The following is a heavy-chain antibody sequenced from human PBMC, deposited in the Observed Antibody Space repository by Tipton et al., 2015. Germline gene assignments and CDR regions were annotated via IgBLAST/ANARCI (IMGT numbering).Heavy chain of an antibody. CDR2: IYYSGST. D-gene: IGHD5-12*01. CDR3: ARVPDSGFDAFDI. CDR1: GDSISSSSYF. Sequence: GLVKPSETLSLTCTVSGDSISSSSYFWGWIRQPPGKGLEWIGSIYYSGSTNYNPSLKSRVTVLLDTSKTQFSLSLTSVTAADTAVYYCARVPDSGFDAFDIWGQGTMVTVSS. J-gene: IGHJ3*02. V-gene: IGHV4-39*07.